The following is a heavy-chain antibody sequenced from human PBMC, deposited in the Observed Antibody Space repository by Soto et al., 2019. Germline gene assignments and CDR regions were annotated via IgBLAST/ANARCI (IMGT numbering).Heavy chain of an antibody. Sequence: SETLSLTCAVYGGSFSGYYWSWIRQPPGKGLEWIGEINHSGSTNYNPSLRSRVTISVDTSKNQFSLKLSSVTAADTAVYYCARDRVAGPYYYGMDVWGQGTTVTVSS. V-gene: IGHV4-34*01. CDR1: GGSFSGYY. D-gene: IGHD6-19*01. J-gene: IGHJ6*02. CDR3: ARDRVAGPYYYGMDV. CDR2: INHSGST.